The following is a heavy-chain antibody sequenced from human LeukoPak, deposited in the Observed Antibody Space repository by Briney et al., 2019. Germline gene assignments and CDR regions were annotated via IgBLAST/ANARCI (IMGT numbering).Heavy chain of an antibody. V-gene: IGHV1-69*05. CDR1: GGTFSSYA. Sequence: SVKVSCKSSGGTFSSYAISWVRQVPGQGLEWMGGIIPIFGTANYAQKFQGRVTITTDESTSTAYMELSSLRSEDTAVYYCARSLVVVPAAIGWFDPWGQGTLVSVSS. CDR3: ARSLVVVPAAIGWFDP. D-gene: IGHD2-2*02. J-gene: IGHJ5*02. CDR2: IIPIFGTA.